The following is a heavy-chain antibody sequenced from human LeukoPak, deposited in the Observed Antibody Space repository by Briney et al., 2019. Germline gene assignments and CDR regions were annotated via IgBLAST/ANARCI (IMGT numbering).Heavy chain of an antibody. Sequence: GASVKVSCKASGGTFSSCAISWVRQAPGQGLEWMGGIIPIFGTANYAQKFQGRVTITADESTSTAYMELSSLRSEDTAVYYCARDGGYSYGKPLYDQTFDYWAREPWSPSPQ. J-gene: IGHJ4*02. V-gene: IGHV1-69*01. CDR1: GGTFSSCA. CDR2: IIPIFGTA. CDR3: ARDGGYSYGKPLYDQTFDY. D-gene: IGHD5-18*01.